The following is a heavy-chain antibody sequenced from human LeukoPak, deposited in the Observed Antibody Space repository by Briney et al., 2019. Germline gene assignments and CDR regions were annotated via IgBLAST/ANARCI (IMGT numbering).Heavy chain of an antibody. CDR2: IYSSGNT. V-gene: IGHV4-4*07. J-gene: IGHJ3*01. D-gene: IGHD5-18*01. CDR1: GGSFNSYY. Sequence: SETMSLTCTVSGGSFNSYYWSWIRQPAGKGLEWIGRIYSSGNTNYNPSLKSRVTMSVDTSKNQFSLKVSSVTAADTAVYYCARQVVDTAMVDDAFDVWGQGTMVPVSS. CDR3: ARQVVDTAMVDDAFDV.